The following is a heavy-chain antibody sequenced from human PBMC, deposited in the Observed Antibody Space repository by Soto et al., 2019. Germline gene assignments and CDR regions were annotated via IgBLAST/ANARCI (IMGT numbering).Heavy chain of an antibody. Sequence: ASVKVSCKASGYTFSSYDINWVRQATGQGLEWMGWMNPDSGNAGHAQKFQGGVTMTRNPSIRTAYLELRSLRTEDTGVYYCARELSPATTYNYYGMDVWGQGTTVTVSS. D-gene: IGHD6-25*01. J-gene: IGHJ6*02. CDR1: GYTFSSYD. CDR2: MNPDSGNA. CDR3: ARELSPATTYNYYGMDV. V-gene: IGHV1-8*01.